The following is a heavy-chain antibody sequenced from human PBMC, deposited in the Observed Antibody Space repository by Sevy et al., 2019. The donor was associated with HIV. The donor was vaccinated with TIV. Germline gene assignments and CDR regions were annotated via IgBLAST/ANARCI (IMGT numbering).Heavy chain of an antibody. Sequence: GGSLRLSCAASGFNFSSYTMDWVRQAPGKGLEWVSSISGSGRPTYYADSVMGRFTISRDNSKNTLYLQMNSLRVEDSALYYCAKEGRVPTLAAFDIWGQGTMVTVSS. V-gene: IGHV3-23*01. CDR2: ISGSGRPT. CDR1: GFNFSSYT. D-gene: IGHD2-15*01. J-gene: IGHJ3*02. CDR3: AKEGRVPTLAAFDI.